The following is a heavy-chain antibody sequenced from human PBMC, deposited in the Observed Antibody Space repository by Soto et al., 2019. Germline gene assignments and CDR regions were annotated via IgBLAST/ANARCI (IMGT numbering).Heavy chain of an antibody. CDR1: GDSISSSDYY. Sequence: SETLSLTCTVSGDSISSSDYYWGWIRQYPGEGREWIGKANHSGSTNYNPSLKSRVTISVDTSKNQFSLKLSSVTAADTAVYYCARCSETIFGDFSYYYYGMDVWGQGTTVTVSS. CDR2: ANHSGST. CDR3: ARCSETIFGDFSYYYYGMDV. J-gene: IGHJ6*02. D-gene: IGHD3-3*01. V-gene: IGHV4-39*01.